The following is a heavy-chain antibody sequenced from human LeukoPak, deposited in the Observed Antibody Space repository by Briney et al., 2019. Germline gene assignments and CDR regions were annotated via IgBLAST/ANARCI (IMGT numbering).Heavy chain of an antibody. V-gene: IGHV3-43*02. CDR3: AKDNYYDSSGYSLLPGSFDY. J-gene: IGHJ4*02. CDR1: GFTFDNYA. CDR2: ISGDGGST. D-gene: IGHD3-22*01. Sequence: GGSLRLSCAASGFTFDNYAIHWVRQAPGKGLEWVSLISGDGGSTYYADSVKGRFTISRDNSKNSLYLQMNSLRTEDTALYYCAKDNYYDSSGYSLLPGSFDYWGQGTLVTVSS.